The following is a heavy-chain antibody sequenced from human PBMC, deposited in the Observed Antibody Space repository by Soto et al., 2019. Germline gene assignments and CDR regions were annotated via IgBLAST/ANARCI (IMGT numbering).Heavy chain of an antibody. V-gene: IGHV4-39*01. D-gene: IGHD6-13*01. CDR3: SRQAASPGLHLLFAP. Sequence: SETLSLTCNVSGGSISSSRSYWAWFRQPPGKELEWIANIFYAGNTYYNPSLKSRVTVSVDTSKNQFSLKLDSVTAADTAVYYCSRQAASPGLHLLFAPSGQRTLVPVSS. J-gene: IGHJ5*02. CDR1: GGSISSSRSY. CDR2: IFYAGNT.